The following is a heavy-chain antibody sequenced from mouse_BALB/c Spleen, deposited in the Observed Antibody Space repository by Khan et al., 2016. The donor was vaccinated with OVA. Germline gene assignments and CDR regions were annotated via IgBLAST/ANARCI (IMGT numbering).Heavy chain of an antibody. CDR1: GFSLTSYG. CDR2: IWGVGST. CDR3: ARNYDYDEGLAY. J-gene: IGHJ3*01. Sequence: VELVESGPGLVQPSQSLSITCTVSGFSLTSYGVHWVRQSPGKGLEWLGVIWGVGSTDYNAAFISRLNTSKDNSKSQAFFKMNSLQANDTAIYYCARNYDYDEGLAYWGQGTLVTVSA. D-gene: IGHD2-4*01. V-gene: IGHV2-2*02.